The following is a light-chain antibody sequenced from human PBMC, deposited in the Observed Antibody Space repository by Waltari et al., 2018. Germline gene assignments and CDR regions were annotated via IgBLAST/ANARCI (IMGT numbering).Light chain of an antibody. CDR2: VNRDGSP. CDR1: GEYSAYA. V-gene: IGLV4-69*01. J-gene: IGLJ3*02. Sequence: LVLTQSPSASASLGASVQLTCRLPGEYSAYAIACHQQQPLKVPRYLMPVNRDGSPQKGDGISERFPGSSSDLDRYLFLSRLQSDDEADYFCQTWGTGIQVFGSGTKLTVL. CDR3: QTWGTGIQV.